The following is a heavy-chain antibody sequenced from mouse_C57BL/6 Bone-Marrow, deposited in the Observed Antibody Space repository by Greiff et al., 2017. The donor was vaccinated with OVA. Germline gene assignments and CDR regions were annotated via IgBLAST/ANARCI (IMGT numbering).Heavy chain of an antibody. V-gene: IGHV1-82*01. CDR3: ARSLGRGAMDY. D-gene: IGHD4-1*01. J-gene: IGHJ4*01. Sequence: VQLQQSGPELVKPGASVKISCKASGYAFSSSWMNWVKQRPGKGLEWIGRIYPGDGDTNYNGKFKGKATLTADNSSSTAYMQLSSLTSEDSAVYFCARSLGRGAMDYWGQGTSVTVSS. CDR2: IYPGDGDT. CDR1: GYAFSSSW.